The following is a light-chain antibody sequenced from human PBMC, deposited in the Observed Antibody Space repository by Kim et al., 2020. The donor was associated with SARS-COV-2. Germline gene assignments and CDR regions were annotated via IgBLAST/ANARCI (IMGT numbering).Light chain of an antibody. CDR2: GAS. J-gene: IGKJ2*01. V-gene: IGKV3-20*01. CDR1: QSVRSNY. CDR3: QQYGRSTYT. Sequence: EIVLTQSPGTLSLSPGERATLSCRASQSVRSNYLAWYQQKPGQAPRLLIYGASSRATGIPDRFSGSASGTDFALTISRLEPEDFAVYYCQQYGRSTYTFGQGTKLEI.